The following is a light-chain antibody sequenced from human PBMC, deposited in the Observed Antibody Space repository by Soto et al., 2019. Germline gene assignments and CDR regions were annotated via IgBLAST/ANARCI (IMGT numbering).Light chain of an antibody. CDR1: QGDSSY. J-gene: IGKJ1*01. V-gene: IGKV3-20*01. CDR3: QQSGSPQWT. CDR2: GAS. Sequence: LTLSPAERATLSCGASQGDSSYLAWYQQKPGQAPGLLIYGASSRATGIPDRFSGSGSGTDFTLTISSLEPEDFAAYYCQQSGSPQWTFGQGTKVDIK.